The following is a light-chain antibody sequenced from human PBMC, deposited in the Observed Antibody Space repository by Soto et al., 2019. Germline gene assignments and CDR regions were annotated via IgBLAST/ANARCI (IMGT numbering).Light chain of an antibody. CDR1: QSVSTS. Sequence: EIVLTQSPATLSLSPGESATLSCRASQSVSTSLGWYQQKPGQSPRLLIYDASIRAIGVPARFSGGGSGTDFTLTITSLAPEDFAVYYCQQRSSWPRVSFGGGTKVEVK. CDR2: DAS. V-gene: IGKV3-11*01. J-gene: IGKJ4*01. CDR3: QQRSSWPRVS.